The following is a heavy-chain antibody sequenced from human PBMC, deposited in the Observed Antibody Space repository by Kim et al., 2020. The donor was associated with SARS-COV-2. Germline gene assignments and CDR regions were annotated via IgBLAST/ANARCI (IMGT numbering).Heavy chain of an antibody. Sequence: SETLSLTCTVSGGPIRSYYWSWILQPPGKGLEWIGYIYYSGSTNYNPSLKSRVTISVDTSKNQFSLKLSSVTAADTAVYYCARGKLDDYGDYVHRFDPWGQGTLVTVSS. V-gene: IGHV4-59*01. CDR3: ARGKLDDYGDYVHRFDP. J-gene: IGHJ5*02. D-gene: IGHD4-17*01. CDR1: GGPIRSYY. CDR2: IYYSGST.